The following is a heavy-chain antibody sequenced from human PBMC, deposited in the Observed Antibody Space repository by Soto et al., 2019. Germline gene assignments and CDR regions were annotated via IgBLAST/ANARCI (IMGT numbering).Heavy chain of an antibody. V-gene: IGHV1-18*01. CDR1: GYSFSSYG. CDR3: AKARYEYLWGNYRSTGNFDS. D-gene: IGHD3-16*02. CDR2: ISAYNGAT. J-gene: IGHJ4*02. Sequence: QVQLVQSGAEVKTPGASVKVSCQASGYSFSSYGITWVRQAPGQGLEWLGWISAYNGATNYAQTLQDRVTVTTDTSSSTAYMELRSLRLDDTAVYYCAKARYEYLWGNYRSTGNFDSWGQGALVTVSS.